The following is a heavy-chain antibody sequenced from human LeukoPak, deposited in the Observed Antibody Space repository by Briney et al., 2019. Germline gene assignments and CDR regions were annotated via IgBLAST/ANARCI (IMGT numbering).Heavy chain of an antibody. Sequence: GGSLRLSCAASGFSFDDYGMNWVRQVLGKGLEWVSGINWNGGSIGYADSVKGRFTISRDNAKNSLYLQMDRLRDEDTALYYCARVPYFDILTGYYMGAFDIWGQGTVVTVSP. CDR3: ARVPYFDILTGYYMGAFDI. V-gene: IGHV3-20*04. J-gene: IGHJ3*02. D-gene: IGHD3-9*01. CDR2: INWNGGSI. CDR1: GFSFDDYG.